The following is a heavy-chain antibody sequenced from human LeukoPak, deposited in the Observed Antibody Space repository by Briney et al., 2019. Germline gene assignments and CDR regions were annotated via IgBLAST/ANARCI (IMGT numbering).Heavy chain of an antibody. Sequence: ETLSLSCAVSGFSVSNDYMNWVRQAPGKGLEWVSLIYSRGGTSYADSVKGRFTISRDSSKNTLFLQMNSLRVEDTAVYYCARDPPGIAASGTYYWSQGTLVTVSS. V-gene: IGHV3-53*01. D-gene: IGHD6-13*01. CDR2: IYSRGGT. CDR3: ARDPPGIAASGTYY. CDR1: GFSVSNDY. J-gene: IGHJ4*02.